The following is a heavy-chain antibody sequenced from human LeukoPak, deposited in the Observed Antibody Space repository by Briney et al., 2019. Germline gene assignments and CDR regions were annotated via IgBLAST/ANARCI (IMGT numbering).Heavy chain of an antibody. CDR3: ARRGGRLDCSSTSCYVY. V-gene: IGHV1-2*02. Sequence: GASVKVSCKASGYTFTCYYMHWVRQAPGQGLEWMGWINPNSGGTNYAQKFQGRVTMTRDTSISTAYMELSRLRSDDTAVYYCARRGGRLDCSSTSCYVYWGQGTLVTVSS. J-gene: IGHJ4*02. CDR1: GYTFTCYY. D-gene: IGHD2-2*01. CDR2: INPNSGGT.